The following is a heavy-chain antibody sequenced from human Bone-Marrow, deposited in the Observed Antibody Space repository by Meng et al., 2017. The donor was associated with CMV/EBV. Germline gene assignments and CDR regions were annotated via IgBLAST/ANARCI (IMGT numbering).Heavy chain of an antibody. J-gene: IGHJ6*02. D-gene: IGHD5-24*01. CDR2: IIPIFGTA. CDR1: GGTFSSYA. Sequence: SVKVSCKASGGTFSSYAISWVRQAPGQGLEWMGGIIPIFGTANYAQKFQGRVTITTDESTSTAYMELSSLRSEDTAVYYCASGMAKKTPARYYYYGMDVWGQGTTVTVSS. V-gene: IGHV1-69*05. CDR3: ASGMAKKTPARYYYYGMDV.